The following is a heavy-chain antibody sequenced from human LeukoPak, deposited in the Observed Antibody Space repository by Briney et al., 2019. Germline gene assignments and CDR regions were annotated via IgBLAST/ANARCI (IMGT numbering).Heavy chain of an antibody. CDR3: ARVSPYSSSWYYFDY. CDR1: GGSISSYY. Sequence: PSETLSLTCTVSGGSISSYYWSWIRQPAGKGLEWIGRIYTSGSTNYNPSLKSRVTMSVDTSKNQFSLKLSSVTAADTAVYYCARVSPYSSSWYYFDYWGQGTLVTVSS. J-gene: IGHJ4*02. CDR2: IYTSGST. V-gene: IGHV4-4*07. D-gene: IGHD6-13*01.